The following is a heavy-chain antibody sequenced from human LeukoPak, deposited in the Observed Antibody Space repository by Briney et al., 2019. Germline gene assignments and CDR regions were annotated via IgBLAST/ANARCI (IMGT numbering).Heavy chain of an antibody. V-gene: IGHV1-18*01. CDR3: ARHVGQTAAAAQIVY. J-gene: IGHJ4*02. CDR1: GYYTFTSYG. D-gene: IGHD6-13*01. CDR2: INPYNGNT. Sequence: ASVKVSCKASGYYTFTSYGINWVRQAPGQGLEWMGWINPYNGNTNYAQKFQGRVTMTTDTSTGTAYMELRSQRSDDTAVYYCARHVGQTAAAAQIVYWGQGTLVTVSS.